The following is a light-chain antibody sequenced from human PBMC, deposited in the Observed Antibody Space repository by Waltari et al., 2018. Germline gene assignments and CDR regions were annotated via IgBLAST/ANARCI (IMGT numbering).Light chain of an antibody. CDR3: QQSYTTSWT. Sequence: KMTQSPFSLSASVGDRVPITCRASQRIDNFLSWYQQKPGKAPNLLIYGASNLQSGVPSRFSGSGFGTDFTLTITSLQPQDSATYYCQQSYTTSWTFGQGTTVEVK. V-gene: IGKV1-39*01. CDR1: QRIDNF. CDR2: GAS. J-gene: IGKJ1*01.